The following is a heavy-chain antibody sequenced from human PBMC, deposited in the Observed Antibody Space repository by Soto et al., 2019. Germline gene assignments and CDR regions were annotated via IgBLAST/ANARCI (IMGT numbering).Heavy chain of an antibody. CDR2: IKQDGSEK. CDR3: ARGADIVVVVAATPDEYYFDY. D-gene: IGHD2-15*01. J-gene: IGHJ4*02. CDR1: GFTFSSYW. Sequence: PGGSLRLSCAASGFTFSSYWMSWVRQAPGKGLEWVANIKQDGSEKYYVDSVKGRLTISRDNAKNSLYLQMNSLRAEDTAVYYCARGADIVVVVAATPDEYYFDYWGQGTLVTVSS. V-gene: IGHV3-7*01.